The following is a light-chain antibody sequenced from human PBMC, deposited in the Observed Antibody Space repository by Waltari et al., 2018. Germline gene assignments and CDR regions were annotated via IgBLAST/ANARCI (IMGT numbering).Light chain of an antibody. CDR1: DTDIGGNDY. V-gene: IGLV2-14*03. CDR3: SSYTSSNILI. Sequence: SALTQPASVSGSPGQSITISCTGTDTDIGGNDYVSWYQQHPGKAPKFIIYDVSNRPSGVSDRFSGSKSANTASLTISGLQAEDEADYYCSSYTSSNILIFGTGTKVTVL. J-gene: IGLJ1*01. CDR2: DVS.